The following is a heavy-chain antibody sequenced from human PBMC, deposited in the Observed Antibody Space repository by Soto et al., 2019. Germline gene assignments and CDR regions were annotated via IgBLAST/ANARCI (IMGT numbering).Heavy chain of an antibody. CDR2: VYGGGNGA. J-gene: IGHJ6*02. CDR3: ANFEGALHHNYHMDV. Sequence: EMQLLESGGGLVQPGGSLRLSCAASGFTFSNFAMSWVRQAPGKGLEWVSGVYGGGNGALYADSVKGRFIISRDNSKNTLYLHMNSLRAGDTAVDYCANFEGALHHNYHMDVWGQGTTVTVSS. V-gene: IGHV3-23*01. CDR1: GFTFSNFA. D-gene: IGHD1-1*01.